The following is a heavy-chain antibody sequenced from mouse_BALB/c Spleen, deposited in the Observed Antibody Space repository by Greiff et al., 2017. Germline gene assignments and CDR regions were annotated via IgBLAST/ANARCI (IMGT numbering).Heavy chain of an antibody. V-gene: IGHV1-15*01. CDR1: GYTFTDYE. CDR2: IDPETGGT. D-gene: IGHD1-2*01. CDR3: TRDYGYWFAY. J-gene: IGHJ3*01. Sequence: VQLKESGAELVRPGASVTLSCKASGYTFTDYEMHWVKQTPVHGLEWIGAIDPETGGTAYNQKFKGKATLTADKSSSTAYMELRSLTSEDSAVYYCTRDYGYWFAYWGQGTLVTVSA.